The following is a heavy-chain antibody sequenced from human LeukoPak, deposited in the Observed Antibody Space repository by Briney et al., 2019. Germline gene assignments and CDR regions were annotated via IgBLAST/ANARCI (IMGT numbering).Heavy chain of an antibody. D-gene: IGHD3-16*01. CDR3: ARAPGEHSYAKGFYYFYYYMDV. CDR2: VNPNSGDT. Sequence: ASEKVSCKTSGYTFTTYDINWVRQATGQGLEWMGWVNPNSGDTGYAQKFEGRVNITRNTSISTAYMELSSLRSEDTAVYYCARAPGEHSYAKGFYYFYYYMDVWGKGTTVTVSS. V-gene: IGHV1-8*03. CDR1: GYTFTTYD. J-gene: IGHJ6*03.